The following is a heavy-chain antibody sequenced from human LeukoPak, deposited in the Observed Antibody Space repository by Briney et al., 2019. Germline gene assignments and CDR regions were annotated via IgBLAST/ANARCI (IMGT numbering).Heavy chain of an antibody. V-gene: IGHV3-48*01. D-gene: IGHD1-26*01. Sequence: GGSLRLSCAASGFTFSSYSMNWVRQAPGKGLEWVSYISSSSSTIYYADSVKGRFTISRDNAKNSLYLQMNSLRAEDTAVYYCARVTSKWELYYYYYMDVWGKGTTVTVSS. CDR3: ARVTSKWELYYYYYMDV. J-gene: IGHJ6*03. CDR2: ISSSSSTI. CDR1: GFTFSSYS.